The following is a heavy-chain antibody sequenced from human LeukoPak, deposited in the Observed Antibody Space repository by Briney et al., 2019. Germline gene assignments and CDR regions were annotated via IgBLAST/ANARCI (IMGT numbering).Heavy chain of an antibody. D-gene: IGHD2-2*01. Sequence: ASVTVSCKASGHTFVIYGISWVRQAPGQGREGMGWISVYNGKINYAQKFQGRVTMTTGTSTSTAYLELRSLTSEDTAVYYCARRFCSSVSCYDDDAFDVWGQGTLVTVSS. V-gene: IGHV1-18*01. J-gene: IGHJ3*01. CDR3: ARRFCSSVSCYDDDAFDV. CDR1: GHTFVIYG. CDR2: ISVYNGKI.